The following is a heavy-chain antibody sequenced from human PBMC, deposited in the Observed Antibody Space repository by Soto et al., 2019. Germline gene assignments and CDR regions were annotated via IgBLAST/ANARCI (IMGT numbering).Heavy chain of an antibody. J-gene: IGHJ6*02. CDR3: APMGV. CDR2: ISGVDNST. CDR1: GFTFSNYA. V-gene: IGHV3-23*01. Sequence: GGSLRLSCAASGFTFSNYAMSWVRQAPVKGLEWVSAISGVDNSTYYADSVKGRFTISRDNSKNTLYLQMSSLRADDTAVYYCAPMGVWGQGTTVTVSS.